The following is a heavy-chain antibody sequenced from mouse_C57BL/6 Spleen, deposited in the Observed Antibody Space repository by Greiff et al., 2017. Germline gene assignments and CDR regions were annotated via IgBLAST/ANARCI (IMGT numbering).Heavy chain of an antibody. CDR1: GYTFTDYY. D-gene: IGHD1-1*01. J-gene: IGHJ1*03. Sequence: EVQLQESGPELVKPGASVKISCKASGYTFTDYYMNWVKQSHGKSLEWIGDINPNNGGTSYNQKFKGKATLTVDKSSSTAYMELRSLTSEDSAVYYCARFITTVVATRYFDVWGTGTTVTVSS. CDR3: ARFITTVVATRYFDV. V-gene: IGHV1-26*01. CDR2: INPNNGGT.